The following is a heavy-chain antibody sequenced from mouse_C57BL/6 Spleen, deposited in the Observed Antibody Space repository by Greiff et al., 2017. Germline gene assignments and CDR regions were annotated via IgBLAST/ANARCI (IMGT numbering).Heavy chain of an antibody. Sequence: EVQRVESGGGLVKPGGSLKLSCAASGFTFSDYGMHWVRQAPEKGLEWVAYISSGSSTIYYAHTVKGRFTISRDNAKNTLCLQMTGLRSEDTAMYYCARGFYYFEDWGQGTTLTVSS. CDR3: ARGFYYFED. D-gene: IGHD1-1*01. J-gene: IGHJ2*01. CDR1: GFTFSDYG. V-gene: IGHV5-17*01. CDR2: ISSGSSTI.